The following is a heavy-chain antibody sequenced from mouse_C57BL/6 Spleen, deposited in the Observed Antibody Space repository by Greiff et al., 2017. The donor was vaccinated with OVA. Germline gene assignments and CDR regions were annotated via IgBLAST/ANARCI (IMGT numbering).Heavy chain of an antibody. V-gene: IGHV5-17*01. J-gene: IGHJ4*01. D-gene: IGHD2-1*01. CDR1: GFTFSDYG. Sequence: EVQVVESGGGLVKPGGSLKLSCAASGFTFSDYGMHWVRQAPEKGLEWVAYISSGSGTIYYADKVKGRFTISRDNAQNTLFLQLTSLRSEDTAMYYCARGIYYGNSYAMDYWGQGTSVTVSP. CDR3: ARGIYYGNSYAMDY. CDR2: ISSGSGTI.